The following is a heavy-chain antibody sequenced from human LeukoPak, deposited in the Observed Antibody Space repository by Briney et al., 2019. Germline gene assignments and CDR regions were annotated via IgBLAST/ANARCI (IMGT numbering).Heavy chain of an antibody. CDR2: IYYSGST. CDR3: ARDRYHYDSSAYYIVSFFDY. D-gene: IGHD3-22*01. Sequence: SETLSLTCTVSGGSISSGGYYWSWIRQHPGKGLEWIGYIYYSGSTYYNPSLKSRVTISVDTSKNQFSLKLSSVTAADTAVYYCARDRYHYDSSAYYIVSFFDYWGQGALVTVSS. J-gene: IGHJ4*02. V-gene: IGHV4-61*08. CDR1: GGSISSGGYY.